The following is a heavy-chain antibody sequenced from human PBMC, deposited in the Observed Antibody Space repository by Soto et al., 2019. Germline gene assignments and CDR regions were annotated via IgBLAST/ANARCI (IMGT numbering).Heavy chain of an antibody. J-gene: IGHJ1*01. V-gene: IGHV3-48*02. CDR1: GFTFSSYS. CDR2: ISSSSSTI. Sequence: GGSLRLSCAASGFTFSSYSMNWVRQAPGKGLEWVSYISSSSSTIYYADSVKGRFTISRDNAKNSLYLQMNSLRDEDTAVYYCAREPIGDYYELPFQHWGQGTLVTVSS. CDR3: AREPIGDYYELPFQH. D-gene: IGHD3-22*01.